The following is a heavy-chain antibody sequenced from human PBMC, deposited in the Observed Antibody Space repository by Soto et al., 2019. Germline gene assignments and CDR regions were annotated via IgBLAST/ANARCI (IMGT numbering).Heavy chain of an antibody. CDR1: GYTFTNYF. Sequence: ASVKVSCKTSGYTFTNYFIHWVRQAPGQGLEWMGIINPSADSTNYAQKFQGRVTVTRDTSTSTVYMELRSLRSEDTAVYFCAREYGGSRVFDYWGQGTVVTVSS. J-gene: IGHJ4*02. CDR3: AREYGGSRVFDY. D-gene: IGHD1-26*01. CDR2: INPSADST. V-gene: IGHV1-46*01.